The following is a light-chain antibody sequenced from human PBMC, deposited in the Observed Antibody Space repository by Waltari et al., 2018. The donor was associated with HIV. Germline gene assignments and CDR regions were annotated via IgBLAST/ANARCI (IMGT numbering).Light chain of an antibody. V-gene: IGLV1-51*01. J-gene: IGLJ1*01. CDR3: GTWDSSLSAYV. CDR1: IPNIGTHY. CDR2: DNN. Sequence: QSVLTQSLAVSAMPGQKVTISCSGCIPNIGTHYVSWYQQLPGTAPKLLIYDNNKRPSGIPDRFSGSKSGTSATLGITGLQTGDEADYYCGTWDSSLSAYVFGTGTKVTVL.